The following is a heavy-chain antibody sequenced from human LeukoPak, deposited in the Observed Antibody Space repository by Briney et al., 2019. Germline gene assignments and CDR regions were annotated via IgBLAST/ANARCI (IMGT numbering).Heavy chain of an antibody. CDR1: GFTFSSYA. D-gene: IGHD6-6*01. CDR3: TSSSSRGIYYYYYMGV. CDR2: ISGSGGST. Sequence: PGGSLRLSCAASGFTFSSYAMSWVRQAPGKGLEWVSAISGSGGSTYYADSVKGRFTISRDNSKNTLYLQMNSLRAEDTAVYYCTSSSSRGIYYYYYMGVWGKGTTVTVSS. J-gene: IGHJ6*03. V-gene: IGHV3-23*01.